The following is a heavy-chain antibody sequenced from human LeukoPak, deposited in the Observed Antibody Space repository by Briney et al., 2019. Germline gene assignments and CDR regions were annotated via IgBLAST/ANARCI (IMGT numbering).Heavy chain of an antibody. Sequence: ASVKVSCKASGYTFTSYGISWVRQAPGQGLEWMGWISAYNGNTNYAQKLQGRVTMTTDTSTSTAYMELRSLRSDDTAVYYCARALVRYCSGGSCYSVAAFDIWGQGTMVTVSS. V-gene: IGHV1-18*01. CDR1: GYTFTSYG. D-gene: IGHD2-15*01. CDR3: ARALVRYCSGGSCYSVAAFDI. CDR2: ISAYNGNT. J-gene: IGHJ3*02.